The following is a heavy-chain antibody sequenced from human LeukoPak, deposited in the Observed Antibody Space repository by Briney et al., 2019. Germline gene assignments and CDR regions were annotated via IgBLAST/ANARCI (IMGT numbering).Heavy chain of an antibody. CDR3: ARDQLRDYGDKGTYYMDV. CDR2: IYYSGST. J-gene: IGHJ6*03. D-gene: IGHD4-17*01. V-gene: IGHV4-39*07. CDR1: GGSISSSSYY. Sequence: SETLSLTCTVSGGSISSSSYYWGWIRQPPGKGLEWIGSIYYSGSTYYNPSLKSRVTISVDTSKNQFSLKLSSVTAADTAVYYCARDQLRDYGDKGTYYMDVWGKGTTVTISS.